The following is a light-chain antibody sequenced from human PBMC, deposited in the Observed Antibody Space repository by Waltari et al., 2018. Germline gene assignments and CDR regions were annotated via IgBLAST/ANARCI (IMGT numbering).Light chain of an antibody. J-gene: IGKJ2*01. CDR2: GAS. CDR3: QQTFSSPYT. Sequence: DVDMTQSPSSLSASIGDRITITCRASQSIIHSLNWYQQKQGTAPRLLITGASSLRGGVPSRFSGSGSGTDFSLTISSLQPEDFATYYCQQTFSSPYTFGQGTKLDI. CDR1: QSIIHS. V-gene: IGKV1-39*01.